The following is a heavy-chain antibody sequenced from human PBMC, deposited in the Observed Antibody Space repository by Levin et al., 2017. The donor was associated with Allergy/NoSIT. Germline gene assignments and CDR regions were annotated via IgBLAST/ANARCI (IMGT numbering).Heavy chain of an antibody. J-gene: IGHJ6*03. V-gene: IGHV4-30-2*01. CDR3: ARVKGITIFSPTLYYYYYMDV. CDR1: GGSISSGGYS. CDR2: IYHSGST. Sequence: SETLSLTCAVSGGSISSGGYSWSWIRQPPGKGLEWIGYIYHSGSTYYNPSLKSRVTISVDRSKNQFSLKLSSVTAADTAVYYCARVKGITIFSPTLYYYYYMDVWGKGTTVTVSS. D-gene: IGHD3-3*01.